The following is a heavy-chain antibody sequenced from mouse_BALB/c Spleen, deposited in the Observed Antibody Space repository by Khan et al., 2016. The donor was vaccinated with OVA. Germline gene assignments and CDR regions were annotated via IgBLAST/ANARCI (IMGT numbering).Heavy chain of an antibody. CDR2: INTYTGEP. V-gene: IGHV9-1*02. CDR3: ARGASYWYFDV. J-gene: IGHJ1*01. Sequence: QIQLVQSGPELKKPGETVKISCKASGYTFTNYGMNWVKQAPGKGLKWMGWINTYTGEPTYTDDFKGRFAFSLETSASTAYLQINNHKNEDMATYFCARGASYWYFDVWVAGTTVTVSS. CDR1: GYTFTNYG.